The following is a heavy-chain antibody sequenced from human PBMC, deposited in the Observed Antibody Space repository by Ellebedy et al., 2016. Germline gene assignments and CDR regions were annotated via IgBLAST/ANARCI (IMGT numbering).Heavy chain of an antibody. CDR2: IRSKAYGGTT. Sequence: GGSLRLSCAASGFTFSSYGMHWVRQAPGKGLEWVGFIRSKAYGGTTEYAASVKGRFTISRDDSKNSLYLQMNSLKTEDTAVYYCAGGVLLEWLYPFQHWGQGTLVTVSS. J-gene: IGHJ1*01. V-gene: IGHV3-72*01. D-gene: IGHD3-3*01. CDR3: AGGVLLEWLYPFQH. CDR1: GFTFSSYG.